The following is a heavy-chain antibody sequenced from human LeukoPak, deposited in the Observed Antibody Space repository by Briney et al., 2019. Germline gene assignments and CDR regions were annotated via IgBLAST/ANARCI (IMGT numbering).Heavy chain of an antibody. CDR2: IAYDGSNR. CDR1: GFTVSSYA. J-gene: IGHJ4*02. V-gene: IGHV3-30*09. Sequence: GGSLRLSCAASGFTVSSYAFQWVRQAPGKGLEWVAVIAYDGSNRYYADSVKGRFAISKDNSKNTLYLQMNSLRVDDTAVYYCARDHQPHYWGQGTLVTVSS. CDR3: ARDHQPHY.